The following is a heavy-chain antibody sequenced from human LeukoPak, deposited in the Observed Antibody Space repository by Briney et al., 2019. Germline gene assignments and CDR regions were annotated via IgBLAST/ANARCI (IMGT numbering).Heavy chain of an antibody. V-gene: IGHV1-2*02. CDR1: GYTFTGYY. J-gene: IGHJ4*02. CDR3: ASIRGYSGYDTDY. CDR2: INPNSGGT. Sequence: ASVKVSCKASGYTFTGYYMHWVRQAPGQRLEWMGWINPNSGGTNYAQKFQGRVTMTRDTSISTAYMELSRLRSDDTAVYYCASIRGYSGYDTDYWGQGTLVTVSS. D-gene: IGHD5-12*01.